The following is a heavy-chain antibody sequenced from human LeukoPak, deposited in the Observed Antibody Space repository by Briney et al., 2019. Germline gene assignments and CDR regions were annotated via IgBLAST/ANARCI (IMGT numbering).Heavy chain of an antibody. V-gene: IGHV1-2*02. CDR3: ARNGGSYYTD. CDR1: GYTFTSNY. D-gene: IGHD1-26*01. CDR2: INPNSGGT. J-gene: IGHJ4*02. Sequence: ASVKVSCKAFGYTFTSNYMHWVRQAPGQGLEWMGWINPNSGGTNYAQKFQGRVTMTRDTSISTAYMELSRLRSNDTAVYYCARNGGSYYTDWGQGTLVTVSS.